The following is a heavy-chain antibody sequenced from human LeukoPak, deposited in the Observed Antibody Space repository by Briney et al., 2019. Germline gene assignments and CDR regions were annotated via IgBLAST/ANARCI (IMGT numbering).Heavy chain of an antibody. CDR1: GFTFSSHA. Sequence: GGSLRLSCAASGFTFSSHALNWVRQAPGKGLEWVSHITTSGNTIYYADSVKGRFTISRDNAKNSLYLQMNSLRAEDTAVYYCARNDYNFDYWGQGTLVTVSS. D-gene: IGHD3-16*01. CDR2: ITTSGNTI. CDR3: ARNDYNFDY. J-gene: IGHJ4*02. V-gene: IGHV3-48*03.